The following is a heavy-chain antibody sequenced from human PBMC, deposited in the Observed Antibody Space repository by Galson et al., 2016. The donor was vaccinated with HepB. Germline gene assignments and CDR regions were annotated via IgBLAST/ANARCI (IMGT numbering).Heavy chain of an antibody. D-gene: IGHD2-2*01. CDR2: IDYSGST. Sequence: SETLSLTCTVSGGSVSSTFFYWGWIRQPPGKGLEWVGTIDYSGSTYYTPSLKSRVTISVDPSRNQFSLKLTSVAAADTAVYYCGALHCTSTSCYVAYWGQGDLVTVSS. CDR3: GALHCTSTSCYVAY. J-gene: IGHJ4*02. CDR1: GGSVSSTFFY. V-gene: IGHV4-39*07.